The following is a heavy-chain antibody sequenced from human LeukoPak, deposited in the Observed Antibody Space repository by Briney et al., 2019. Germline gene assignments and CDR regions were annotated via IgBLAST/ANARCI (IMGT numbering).Heavy chain of an antibody. CDR2: IRYDGSNK. Sequence: GGSLRLPCAASGFTFSSYGMHWVRQAPGKGLEWVAFIRYDGSNKYYADSVKGRFTISRDNSKNTLYLQMNSLRAEDTAVYYCAKERDTAMVTIDYWGQGTLVTVSS. V-gene: IGHV3-30*02. CDR3: AKERDTAMVTIDY. CDR1: GFTFSSYG. D-gene: IGHD5-18*01. J-gene: IGHJ4*02.